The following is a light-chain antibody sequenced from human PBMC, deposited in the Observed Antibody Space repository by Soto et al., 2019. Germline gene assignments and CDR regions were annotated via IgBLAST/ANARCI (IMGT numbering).Light chain of an antibody. CDR2: GNS. CDR1: SSNIGAGYD. V-gene: IGLV1-40*01. J-gene: IGLJ2*01. CDR3: QSSDSSLSGSYVV. Sequence: QSVLTQPPSVSGAPGQRVTISCTGSSSNIGAGYDVHWYPQLPGTAPKLLIYGNSNRPSGVLDRFSGSKSGTSASLAITGLQAEDEADYSCQSSDSSLSGSYVVFGGGTKLTVL.